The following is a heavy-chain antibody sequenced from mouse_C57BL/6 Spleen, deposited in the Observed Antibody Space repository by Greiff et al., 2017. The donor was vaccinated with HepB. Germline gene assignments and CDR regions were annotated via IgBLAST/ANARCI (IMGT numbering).Heavy chain of an antibody. CDR3: ARDDGTGFAY. CDR1: GFTFSSYA. Sequence: DVMLVESGGGLVKPGGSLKLSCAASGFTFSSYAMSWVRQTPEKRLEWVATISDGGSYTYYPDNVKGRFTISRDNAKNNLYLQMSHLKSEDTAVYYCARDDGTGFAYWGQGTLVTVSA. V-gene: IGHV5-4*01. CDR2: ISDGGSYT. J-gene: IGHJ3*01. D-gene: IGHD2-3*01.